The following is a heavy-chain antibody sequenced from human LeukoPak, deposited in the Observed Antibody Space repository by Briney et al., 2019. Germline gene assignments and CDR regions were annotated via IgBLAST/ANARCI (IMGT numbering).Heavy chain of an antibody. CDR3: ARSAGSSGWYEGYYFDY. V-gene: IGHV3-53*01. CDR2: IYSGGST. J-gene: IGHJ4*02. CDR1: GFTVSSNY. D-gene: IGHD6-13*01. Sequence: GGSLRLSCAASGFTVSSNYMSWVRQAPGKGLEWVSVIYSGGSTYYADSVKGRFTISRDNSKNTLYLQMNSLRAEDTAVYYCARSAGSSGWYEGYYFDYWGQGTLVTVSS.